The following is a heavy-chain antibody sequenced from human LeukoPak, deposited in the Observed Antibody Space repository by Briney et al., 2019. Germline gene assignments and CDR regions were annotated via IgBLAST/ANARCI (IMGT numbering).Heavy chain of an antibody. CDR2: ISSSSTTI. CDR1: GSMFSSYS. J-gene: IGHJ4*02. Sequence: PGGSLRLSCAATGSMFSSYSMNWVRQAPGKGLEWVSYISSSSTTIHYADSVKGRFTISRDNAKNSLYLQMNSLRDEDTAVYYCARTGNLDYWGQGTLVTVSS. V-gene: IGHV3-48*02. CDR3: ARTGNLDY.